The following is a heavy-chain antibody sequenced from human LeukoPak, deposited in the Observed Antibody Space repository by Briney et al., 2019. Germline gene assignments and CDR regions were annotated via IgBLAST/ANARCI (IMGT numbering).Heavy chain of an antibody. CDR3: ARDRANIVVVSASEY. J-gene: IGHJ4*02. D-gene: IGHD2-21*01. V-gene: IGHV3-21*01. CDR2: ITSSGTYI. CDR1: GFTFSSYA. Sequence: PGGSLRLSCAASGFTFSSYAMSWVRQAPGKGLEWVSSITSSGTYIYYADSVKGRFTISRDNAKNSLYLQMNSLRAEDTAVYYCARDRANIVVVSASEYWGQGTLVTASS.